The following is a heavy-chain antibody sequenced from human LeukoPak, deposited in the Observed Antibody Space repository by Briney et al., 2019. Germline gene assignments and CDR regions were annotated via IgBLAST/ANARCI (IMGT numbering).Heavy chain of an antibody. J-gene: IGHJ4*02. CDR1: GLTFDDYA. CDR2: ISWSSGSL. D-gene: IGHD3-10*01. CDR3: ARGPTYGSRSDFLES. V-gene: IGHV3-9*01. Sequence: GGSLRLSCTASGLTFDDYAMHWVRQAPGKGLEWVSGISWSSGSLGYADSVKGRFTISTDNAKNSLYLQMNSLRVEDTAVYYCARGPTYGSRSDFLESWGLGTLVTVSS.